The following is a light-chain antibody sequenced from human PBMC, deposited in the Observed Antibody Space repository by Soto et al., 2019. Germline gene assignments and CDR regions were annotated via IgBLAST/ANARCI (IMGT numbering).Light chain of an antibody. Sequence: QSVLTQPASVSGSPGQSVTISCTGTSSDVGGYNYVSWYQHHPGKAPKLMIYDVTNRPSGVSNRFSGSKSGNTASLTISGLQAEDEADYYCTSYTSSSSLDVFGGGTKLTVL. J-gene: IGLJ2*01. V-gene: IGLV2-14*03. CDR3: TSYTSSSSLDV. CDR2: DVT. CDR1: SSDVGGYNY.